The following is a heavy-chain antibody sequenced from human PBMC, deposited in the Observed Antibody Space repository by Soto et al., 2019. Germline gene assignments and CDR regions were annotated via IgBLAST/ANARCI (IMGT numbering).Heavy chain of an antibody. J-gene: IGHJ6*02. V-gene: IGHV3-48*02. CDR3: ARDRDSVVVPAAILDV. D-gene: IGHD2-2*02. Sequence: GGSLRLSCAASGFTFTRYSMNWVRQAPGKGLEWVSSISSSSSTIYYADSVKGRFTISRDNAKNSLYLQMNSLRDEDTAVYYCARDRDSVVVPAAILDVWGQGTTVTVSS. CDR2: ISSSSSTI. CDR1: GFTFTRYS.